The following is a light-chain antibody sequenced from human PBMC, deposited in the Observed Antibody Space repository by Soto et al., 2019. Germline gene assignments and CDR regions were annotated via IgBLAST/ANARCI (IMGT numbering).Light chain of an antibody. J-gene: IGKJ5*01. Sequence: DIQMTQSPSSMSAFLADNVTIXXRASQGISNGLAWYQQKPGKAPKIXIYAASSLQSGVPSRLSGSGSGTEFTLTISSLQPEDFATYYCQQAYSFPTTFGQGTRLEIK. CDR2: AAS. CDR1: QGISNG. V-gene: IGKV1D-12*01. CDR3: QQAYSFPTT.